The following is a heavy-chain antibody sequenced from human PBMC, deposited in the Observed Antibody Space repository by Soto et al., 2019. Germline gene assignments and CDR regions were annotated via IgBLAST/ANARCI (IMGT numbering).Heavy chain of an antibody. D-gene: IGHD4-17*01. Sequence: QITLKESGPTLVKPTQTLTLTCSFSGFSLSSSGVGVGWIRQPPGKALEWLALIYWDDDKRYSPSLKSRLTITKDTSKNQVVLRMTNMDPVDTATHYCAYLTTVRPGRAFDIWGQGTMVTVSS. CDR1: GFSLSSSGVG. CDR2: IYWDDDK. CDR3: AYLTTVRPGRAFDI. J-gene: IGHJ3*02. V-gene: IGHV2-5*02.